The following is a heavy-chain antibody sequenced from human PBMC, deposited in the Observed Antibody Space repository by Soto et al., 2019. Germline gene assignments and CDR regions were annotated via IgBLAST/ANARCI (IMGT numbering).Heavy chain of an antibody. CDR1: GYTFTSYG. D-gene: IGHD2-15*01. V-gene: IGHV1-18*04. Sequence: XSVKVCGKSSGYTFTSYGIGLVRQAPGQGLECMGWISAYNGNTNYAQKLQGRVTMTTDTSTSTAYMELRSLRSDDTAVYYCARGSFSSGGSCYVKNWSAPWGQGTLVTVS. CDR3: ARGSFSSGGSCYVKNWSAP. J-gene: IGHJ5*02. CDR2: ISAYNGNT.